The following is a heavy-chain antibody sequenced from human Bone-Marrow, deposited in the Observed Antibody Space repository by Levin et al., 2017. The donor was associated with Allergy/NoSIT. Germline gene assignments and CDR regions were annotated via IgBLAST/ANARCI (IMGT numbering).Heavy chain of an antibody. Sequence: GESLKISCVASGFTFSSHSMDWVRQAPGKGLEWISYITSSSNNIQYADSVKGRFTISRDNAKNSLYLQMSSLRDEDTAVYYCVRHNGYLLFDYWGQGTLVTVSS. CDR3: VRHNGYLLFDY. CDR2: ITSSSNNI. CDR1: GFTFSSHS. D-gene: IGHD5-18*01. V-gene: IGHV3-48*02. J-gene: IGHJ4*02.